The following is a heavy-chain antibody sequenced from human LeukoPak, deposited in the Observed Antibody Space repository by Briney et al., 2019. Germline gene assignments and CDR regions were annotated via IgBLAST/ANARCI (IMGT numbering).Heavy chain of an antibody. CDR3: TRDRSRAEDD. D-gene: IGHD1-14*01. CDR1: GGSISSYY. J-gene: IGHJ4*02. V-gene: IGHV3-7*01. CDR2: INQGGSDK. Sequence: PSETLSLTCTVSGGSISSYYWSWIRQPPGKGLEWVANINQGGSDKYYVDSVKGRFAISRDNANNLLYLQMNSLRGEDTAVYYCTRDRSRAEDDWGQGTLVTVSS.